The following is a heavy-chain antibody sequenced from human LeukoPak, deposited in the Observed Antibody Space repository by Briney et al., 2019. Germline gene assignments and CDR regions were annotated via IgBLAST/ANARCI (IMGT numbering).Heavy chain of an antibody. J-gene: IGHJ4*02. V-gene: IGHV3-13*01. Sequence: GGSLRLSCAASGFTFSSYDMYWVRQATGKGLEWVSAIGTAGGTYYPGSVKGRFTISRENAKNSLYLQMNSLRVGDTAVYYCVRGPYCSGGSCYGHFDHWGQGTLVTASS. CDR2: IGTAGGT. CDR1: GFTFSSYD. CDR3: VRGPYCSGGSCYGHFDH. D-gene: IGHD2-15*01.